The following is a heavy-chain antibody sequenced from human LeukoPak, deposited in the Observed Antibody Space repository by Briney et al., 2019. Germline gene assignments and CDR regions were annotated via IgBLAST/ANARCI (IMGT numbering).Heavy chain of an antibody. CDR2: INGDGSDI. CDR3: TGGFGHNWSPFEN. J-gene: IGHJ4*02. Sequence: PGRSLRLSCAASGFTFDDYAMHWVRQAPGKGLVWVSRINGDGSDISYADSVKGRFTISRDNAKNTLSLQMNSLTDDDTALYYCTGGFGHNWSPFENWGQGTLVTVSS. D-gene: IGHD1-1*01. V-gene: IGHV3-74*01. CDR1: GFTFDDYA.